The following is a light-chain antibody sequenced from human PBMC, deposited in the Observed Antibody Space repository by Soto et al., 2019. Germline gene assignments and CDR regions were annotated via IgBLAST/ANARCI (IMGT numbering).Light chain of an antibody. J-gene: IGLJ1*01. CDR2: EVS. CDR3: SSYTTSTTVV. CDR1: SSDVGGYNF. Sequence: QSALAQPASVFGSPGQSITFSCTGTSSDVGGYNFVSWYQQHPGKAPKLMIYEVSRRPSGVSNRFSGSKSGNTASLTISGLQPEDEADYSCSSYTTSTTVVFGTGTKVTVL. V-gene: IGLV2-14*03.